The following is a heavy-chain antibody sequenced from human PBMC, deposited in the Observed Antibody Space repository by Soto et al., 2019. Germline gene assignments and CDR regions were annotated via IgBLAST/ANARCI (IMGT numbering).Heavy chain of an antibody. CDR1: VGSISIGGYA. J-gene: IGHJ6*01. Sequence: SETLSLACTVSVGSISIGGYAWSWIRQTPGKGLEWIGYIYPTGKTYYNPSLKNRATLSIDTSQNQFSLQLTSVTAADTAVYYCARAPPGPAPRWGVWGQGTTVTVSS. CDR2: IYPTGKT. CDR3: ARAPPGPAPRWGV. V-gene: IGHV4-30-2*01. D-gene: IGHD3-16*01.